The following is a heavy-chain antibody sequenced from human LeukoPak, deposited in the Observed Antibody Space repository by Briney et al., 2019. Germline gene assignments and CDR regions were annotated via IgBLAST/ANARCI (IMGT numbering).Heavy chain of an antibody. Sequence: PSETLSLTCTVSGGSISSGRYYWSWIRKPPGKGLEWIGRIYTSGRNNYNPSLKSRVTISVDTSKNQFSLKLSSVTAADTAVYYCARSVIYYYDSSGSHEYFDLWGRGTLVTVSS. CDR2: IYTSGRN. CDR3: ARSVIYYYDSSGSHEYFDL. CDR1: GGSISSGRYY. V-gene: IGHV4-61*02. D-gene: IGHD3-22*01. J-gene: IGHJ2*01.